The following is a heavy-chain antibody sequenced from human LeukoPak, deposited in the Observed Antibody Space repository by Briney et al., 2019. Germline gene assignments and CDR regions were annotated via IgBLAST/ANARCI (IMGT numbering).Heavy chain of an antibody. CDR1: GFTFTHYA. CDR2: IFYDGTIQ. J-gene: IGHJ3*02. D-gene: IGHD3-10*01. Sequence: GGSLRLSCAASGFTFTHYAMHWVRQTPGKGLEWVAVIFYDGTIQYYSDSVRGRLIVSRDNPKNTLYLQMNSLRAEDTAVYYCARDQFGQQSAFDIWGQGTMVTVSS. CDR3: ARDQFGQQSAFDI. V-gene: IGHV3-30*03.